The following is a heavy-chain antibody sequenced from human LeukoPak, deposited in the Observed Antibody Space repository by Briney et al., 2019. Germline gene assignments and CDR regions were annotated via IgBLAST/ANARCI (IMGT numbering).Heavy chain of an antibody. CDR3: AKDETPYSSGWYPDY. CDR2: IYSGGST. D-gene: IGHD6-19*01. J-gene: IGHJ4*02. Sequence: GGSLRLSCAASGFXVSHNYMTWVRQAPGKGLEWVSIIYSGGSTYYVDSVKGRFTISRDNSKNTLHLQMNSPRAEDTAVYYCAKDETPYSSGWYPDYWGQGTLVTVSS. V-gene: IGHV3-53*05. CDR1: GFXVSHNY.